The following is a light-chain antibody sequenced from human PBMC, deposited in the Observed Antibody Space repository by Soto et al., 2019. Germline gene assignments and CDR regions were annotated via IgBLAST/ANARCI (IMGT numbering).Light chain of an antibody. J-gene: IGLJ1*01. Sequence: QSALTQPRSVSGSPGQSVTISCTGNSSDVGGYNYVSWYQQHPGKAPKLMIYDVSKRPSGVPERFSGSKSGNTASLTISGLQAEDEADYYCCSYAGSYYVFGTGTKLTGL. V-gene: IGLV2-11*01. CDR2: DVS. CDR3: CSYAGSYYV. CDR1: SSDVGGYNY.